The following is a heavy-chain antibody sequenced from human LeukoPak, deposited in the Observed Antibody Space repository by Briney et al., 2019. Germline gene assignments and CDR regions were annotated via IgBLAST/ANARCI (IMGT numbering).Heavy chain of an antibody. V-gene: IGHV3-9*01. CDR3: AKARDGLIGDAFDI. D-gene: IGHD5-24*01. J-gene: IGHJ3*02. Sequence: GGSLSLSCAASGFTFDDYAMHWVRQAPGKGLEWVSGISWNSGSIGYADSVKGRFTISRDNAKNALYLQMNSLRAEDTALYYCAKARDGLIGDAFDIWGQGTMVTVSS. CDR1: GFTFDDYA. CDR2: ISWNSGSI.